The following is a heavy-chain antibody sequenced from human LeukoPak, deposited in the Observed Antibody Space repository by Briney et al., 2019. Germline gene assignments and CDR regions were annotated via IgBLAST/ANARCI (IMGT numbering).Heavy chain of an antibody. Sequence: GGSLRLSCAASGFTFSSYDMHWVRQATGKGLEWVSAIGTAGDTYYPGSVKGRFTISRENAKNSLYLQMNSLRAGDTAVYYCARESGGYTSRYMDVWGKGTTVTVSS. D-gene: IGHD3-3*01. CDR2: IGTAGDT. CDR1: GFTFSSYD. J-gene: IGHJ6*03. V-gene: IGHV3-13*01. CDR3: ARESGGYTSRYMDV.